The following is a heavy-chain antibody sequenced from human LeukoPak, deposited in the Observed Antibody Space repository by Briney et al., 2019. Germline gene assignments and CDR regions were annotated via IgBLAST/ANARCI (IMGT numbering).Heavy chain of an antibody. CDR3: ARGIGIGAVLMVHGNMDV. CDR2: INTDTGNP. D-gene: IGHD2-8*01. CDR1: GYTFTKYD. V-gene: IGHV7-4-1*02. Sequence: ASVKVSCTASGYTFTKYDVYWVRQAPGQGLEWMGWINTDTGNPTYAQGFTGRFVFSLDTSVSTTYLQISSLKPEDTAVYYCARGIGIGAVLMVHGNMDVWGKGTTVTVSS. J-gene: IGHJ6*03.